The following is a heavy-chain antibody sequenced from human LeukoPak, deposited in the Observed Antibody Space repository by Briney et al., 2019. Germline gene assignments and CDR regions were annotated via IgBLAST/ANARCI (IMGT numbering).Heavy chain of an antibody. J-gene: IGHJ4*02. V-gene: IGHV3-48*02. CDR1: GFTFSSYS. CDR3: ARNFIAVAGMFDY. CDR2: ISSSSSTI. D-gene: IGHD6-19*01. Sequence: GGCLRLSCAASGFTFSSYSMNWVRQAPGKGLEWVSYISSSSSTIYYADSVKGRFTISRDNAMNSLYLQMNSLRDEDTAVYYCARNFIAVAGMFDYWGQGTLVTVSS.